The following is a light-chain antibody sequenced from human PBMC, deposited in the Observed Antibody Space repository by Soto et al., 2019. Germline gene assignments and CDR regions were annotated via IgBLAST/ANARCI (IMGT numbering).Light chain of an antibody. V-gene: IGKV3-20*01. Sequence: IMLTQSLGTLSLSTGERATLSCRAIQSVSSSYLAWYQQKPGQAPRLLIYGASSRATGIPDRFSGSGSGTDFTLTISRLEPEDFAVYYCQPYGSSSTWTFAHGGKV. J-gene: IGKJ1*01. CDR2: GAS. CDR1: QSVSSSY. CDR3: QPYGSSSTWT.